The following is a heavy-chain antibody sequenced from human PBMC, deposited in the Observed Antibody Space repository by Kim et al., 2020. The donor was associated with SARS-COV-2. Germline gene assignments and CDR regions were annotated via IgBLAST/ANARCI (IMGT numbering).Heavy chain of an antibody. CDR2: IYPSGST. CDR3: ARSSSRGPNFDP. Sequence: SETLSLTCTVSGGSISSFYWNWIRQPAGKGLEWIGHIYPSGSTYYNPSLKSRVTMSVDTSKNQFSLKLTSVTAADTAVYYCARSSSRGPNFDPWGQGTLVTVSS. V-gene: IGHV4-4*07. CDR1: GGSISSFY. D-gene: IGHD3-10*01. J-gene: IGHJ5*02.